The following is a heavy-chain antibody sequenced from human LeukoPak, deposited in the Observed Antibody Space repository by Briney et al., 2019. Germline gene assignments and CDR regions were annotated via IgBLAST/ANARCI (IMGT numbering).Heavy chain of an antibody. Sequence: GRSLRLSCAASGFTFSSYGMHWVRQAPGKGLEWVAFIRYDGSNKYYADSVKGRFTISRDNSKNTLYLQMNSLRAEDTAVYYCAKGVEVITDSYYMDVWGKGTTVTVSS. CDR1: GFTFSSYG. V-gene: IGHV3-30*02. CDR2: IRYDGSNK. J-gene: IGHJ6*03. CDR3: AKGVEVITDSYYMDV. D-gene: IGHD3-22*01.